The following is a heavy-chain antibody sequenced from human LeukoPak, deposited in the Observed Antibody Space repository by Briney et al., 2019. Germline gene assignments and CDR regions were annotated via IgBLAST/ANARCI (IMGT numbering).Heavy chain of an antibody. CDR3: ARDGVRDGLYFDR. CDR2: ISGSGGDT. Sequence: GGSLRLSCAASEFTFSSYAMSWVRQAPGKGLEWVSAISGSGGDTYYADSVKGRFTISRDNSKNSLYLQMNSLRDEDTAVYSCARDGVRDGLYFDRWGQGTLVTVSS. D-gene: IGHD5-24*01. CDR1: EFTFSSYA. J-gene: IGHJ4*02. V-gene: IGHV3-23*01.